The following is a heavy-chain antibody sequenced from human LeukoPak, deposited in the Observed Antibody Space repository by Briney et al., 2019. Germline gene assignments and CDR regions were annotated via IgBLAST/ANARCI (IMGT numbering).Heavy chain of an antibody. V-gene: IGHV3-33*01. Sequence: GGSLRLSCAASGFTFTTYGMHWLRQAPGKGLEWVAVIWSDGSDKYYADFVKGRFTISRDNSKNTLDLQMNSLRAEDTAVYYCARRGSRTYDFDYWGQGTLVSVSS. CDR1: GFTFTTYG. CDR3: ARRGSRTYDFDY. J-gene: IGHJ4*02. D-gene: IGHD3-16*01. CDR2: IWSDGSDK.